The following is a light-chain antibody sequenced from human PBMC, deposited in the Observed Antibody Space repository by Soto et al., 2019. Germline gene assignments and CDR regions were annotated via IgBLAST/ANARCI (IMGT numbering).Light chain of an antibody. CDR3: QTWDTGIVV. Sequence: QPVLTQSPAASASLGASVKLTCTLSRGHGNYVIAWHQQQPEKGPRYLMKVKSDGSHTKGDGIPDRFSGSSSGAERYLAISSLQSEDEADYFCQTWDTGIVVFGGGTKVTVL. CDR2: VKSDGSH. CDR1: RGHGNYV. J-gene: IGLJ2*01. V-gene: IGLV4-69*01.